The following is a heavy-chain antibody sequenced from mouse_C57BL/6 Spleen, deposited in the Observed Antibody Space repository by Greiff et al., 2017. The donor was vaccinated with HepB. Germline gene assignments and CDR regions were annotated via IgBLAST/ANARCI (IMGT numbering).Heavy chain of an antibody. Sequence: QVQLKESGPELVKPGASVKISCKASGYAFSSSWMNWVKQRPGKGLEWIGRIYPGDGDTNYNGKFKGKATLTADKSSSPAYMQLSSLTSEDSAVYFCARWAPSYWYFDVWGTGTTVTVSS. CDR2: IYPGDGDT. J-gene: IGHJ1*03. CDR1: GYAFSSSW. CDR3: ARWAPSYWYFDV. D-gene: IGHD2-10*02. V-gene: IGHV1-82*01.